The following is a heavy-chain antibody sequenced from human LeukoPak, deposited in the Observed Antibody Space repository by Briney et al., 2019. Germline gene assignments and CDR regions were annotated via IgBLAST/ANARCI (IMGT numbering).Heavy chain of an antibody. CDR2: INAGNGNT. J-gene: IGHJ4*02. CDR1: GYTFTSYA. D-gene: IGHD3-10*01. Sequence: ASVKVSCKASGYTFTSYAMHWVRQAPGQRLEWMGWINAGNGNTKYSQKFQGRVTITRDTSASTAYMELSSLRSEDTAVYYCASANYGSGSYYRSPFDYWGQGTLVTVSS. CDR3: ASANYGSGSYYRSPFDY. V-gene: IGHV1-3*01.